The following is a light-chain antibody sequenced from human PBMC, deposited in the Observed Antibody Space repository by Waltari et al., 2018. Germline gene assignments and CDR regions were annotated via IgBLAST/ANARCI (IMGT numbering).Light chain of an antibody. CDR1: QSVFSSSNNENH. Sequence: DIVMTQSPDFLAVSLGERATINCTSSQSVFSSSNNENHLAWYQQKPGQSPELLIYWASTRESGVPDRFSASGSGTHFTLTIGSLQSEDVAVYYCQQYYTTPITFGQGTRLEIK. J-gene: IGKJ5*01. CDR2: WAS. V-gene: IGKV4-1*01. CDR3: QQYYTTPIT.